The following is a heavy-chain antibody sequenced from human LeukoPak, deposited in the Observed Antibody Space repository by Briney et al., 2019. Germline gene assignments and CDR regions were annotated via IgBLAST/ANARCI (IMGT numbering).Heavy chain of an antibody. CDR3: AGDGIRIAAAGTGLSFDY. J-gene: IGHJ4*02. CDR1: GGSFSGYY. D-gene: IGHD6-13*01. V-gene: IGHV4-34*01. CDR2: INHSGST. Sequence: SETLSLTCAVYGGSFSGYYWSWLRQPPGKGLEWLGEINHSGSTNYNPSLKSRVTISVDTSKNQFSLKLSSVTAADTAVYYCAGDGIRIAAAGTGLSFDYWGQGTLVTVSS.